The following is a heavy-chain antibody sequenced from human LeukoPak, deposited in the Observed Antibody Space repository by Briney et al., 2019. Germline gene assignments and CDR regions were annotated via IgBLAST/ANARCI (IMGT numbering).Heavy chain of an antibody. D-gene: IGHD4-23*01. CDR2: INHSGST. CDR1: GGSFSGYY. J-gene: IGHJ5*02. V-gene: IGHV4-34*01. Sequence: SETLSLTCAVYGGSFSGYYWSWIRQPPGKGLEWIGEINHSGSTNYNPSPKNRVTISVDTSKHQFSLKLSSVTAADTSVYYCARVRLRWPPRWFDPWGQGTLVTVSS. CDR3: ARVRLRWPPRWFDP.